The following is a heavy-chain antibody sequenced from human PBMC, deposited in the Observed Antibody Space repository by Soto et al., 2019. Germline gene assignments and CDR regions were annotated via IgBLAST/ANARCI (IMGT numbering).Heavy chain of an antibody. D-gene: IGHD5-12*01. V-gene: IGHV4-59*01. CDR3: ARDRPARASGYPLSPPYYYYVMDV. CDR2: IYCNGST. Sequence: QVQLQESAPGLVKPSETLSLTCTVSGGSISSYCWSWIRQPPGKGMEWIGYIYCNGSTNYNPSLKSRVTISVDTSKNQFSLKLSSVTAADTAVYYCARDRPARASGYPLSPPYYYYVMDVWGQGTTVTVSS. J-gene: IGHJ6*02. CDR1: GGSISSYC.